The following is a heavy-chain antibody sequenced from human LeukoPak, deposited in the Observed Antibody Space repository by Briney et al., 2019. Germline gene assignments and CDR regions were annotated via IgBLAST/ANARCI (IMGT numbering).Heavy chain of an antibody. CDR3: ARVAAEVVGVPGAIGFGWLRRDYYYMDV. J-gene: IGHJ6*03. CDR1: GYTFTSYY. D-gene: IGHD2-2*02. Sequence: ASVKVSCKASGYTFTSYYMHWVRQAPGEGLEWMGIINPSGGSTSYAQKFQGRVAMTRDMSTSTVYMELSSLRSEDTAVYYCARVAAEVVGVPGAIGFGWLRRDYYYMDVWGKGTTVTVSS. CDR2: INPSGGST. V-gene: IGHV1-46*01.